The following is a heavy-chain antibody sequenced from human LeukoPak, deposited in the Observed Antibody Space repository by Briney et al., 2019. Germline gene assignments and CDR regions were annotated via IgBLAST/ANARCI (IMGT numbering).Heavy chain of an antibody. J-gene: IGHJ6*02. CDR3: ARKASVFYGMDV. CDR1: GFTFGSYA. CDR2: ISSNGGST. V-gene: IGHV3-64*01. D-gene: IGHD2-21*01. Sequence: PGGSLRLSCAAPGFTFGSYAMQWVRQAPGKGLECVSAISSNGGSTYYANSVKGRFVISRDNSKNTLFLQMGSLRAEDMAVYYCARKASVFYGMDVWGQGTTVTVSS.